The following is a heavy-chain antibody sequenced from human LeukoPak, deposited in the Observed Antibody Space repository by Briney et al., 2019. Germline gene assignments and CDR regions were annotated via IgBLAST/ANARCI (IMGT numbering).Heavy chain of an antibody. CDR2: ISYDGSNK. Sequence: GGSLRLSCAGSGFTFSSYAMSWVRQAPGKGLEWVAVISYDGSNKYYADSVKGRFTISRDNSKNTLYLQMNSLRAEDTAVYYCARIVDIVDLTVYWGQGTLVTVSS. D-gene: IGHD5-12*01. CDR3: ARIVDIVDLTVY. CDR1: GFTFSSYA. J-gene: IGHJ4*02. V-gene: IGHV3-30-3*01.